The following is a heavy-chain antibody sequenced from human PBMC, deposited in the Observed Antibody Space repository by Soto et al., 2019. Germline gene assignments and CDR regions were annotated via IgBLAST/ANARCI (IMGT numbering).Heavy chain of an antibody. J-gene: IGHJ4*02. D-gene: IGHD4-17*01. CDR1: GFTFSSYA. Sequence: VQLLESGGGLVQPGGSLRLSCAASGFTFSSYAMSWVRQAPGRGLECVSYISVGGGTTYFADSVKGRFTISRDNSKDTLYLQMNSLRAEDTAVYLCARGWQDGDPYFDRWGQGALGTVSS. CDR3: ARGWQDGDPYFDR. CDR2: ISVGGGTT. V-gene: IGHV3-23*01.